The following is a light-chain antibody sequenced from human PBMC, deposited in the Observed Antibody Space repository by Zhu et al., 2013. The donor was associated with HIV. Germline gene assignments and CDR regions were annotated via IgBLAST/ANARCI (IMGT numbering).Light chain of an antibody. CDR3: MQALQTPLS. J-gene: IGKJ4*01. V-gene: IGKV2-28*01. CDR2: LGS. CDR1: QSLLHNNGYNH. Sequence: DIVMTQSPLSLPVTPGEPASISCRPSQSLLHNNGYNHLAWYLQKPGQSPQLLIYLGSSRASGVPDRFSGSGSGTDFTLKISRVEAEDVGVYYCMQALQTPLSFGGGTKVEIK.